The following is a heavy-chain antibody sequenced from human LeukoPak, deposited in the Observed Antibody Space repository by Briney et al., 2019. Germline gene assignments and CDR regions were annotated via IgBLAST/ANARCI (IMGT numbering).Heavy chain of an antibody. Sequence: GGSLRLSCAASGFTFSSYGMHWVRQAPGKGLEWVAVISYDGSNKYYADSVKGRFTISRDNSKNTLYLQMNSLRAEDTAVYYCAKNYDSSGYHYWGQGTLVTVSS. CDR1: GFTFSSYG. CDR3: AKNYDSSGYHY. V-gene: IGHV3-30*18. J-gene: IGHJ4*02. CDR2: ISYDGSNK. D-gene: IGHD3-22*01.